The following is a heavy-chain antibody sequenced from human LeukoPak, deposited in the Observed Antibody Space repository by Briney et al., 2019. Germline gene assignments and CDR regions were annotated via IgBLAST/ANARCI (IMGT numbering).Heavy chain of an antibody. CDR2: TSSSSSYI. CDR3: AREMTPDYGDYAGFDP. CDR1: GFTFSSYS. D-gene: IGHD4-17*01. Sequence: GGSLRLSCAASGFTFSSYSMNWVRQAPGKGLEGVSSTSSSSSYIYYADSVRGRFTISRDNAKNSLYLQMNSLRAEDTAVYYCAREMTPDYGDYAGFDPWGQGTLVTVSS. J-gene: IGHJ5*02. V-gene: IGHV3-21*01.